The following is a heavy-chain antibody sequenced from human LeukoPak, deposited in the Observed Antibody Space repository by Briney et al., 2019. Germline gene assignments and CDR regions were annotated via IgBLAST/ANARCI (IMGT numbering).Heavy chain of an antibody. J-gene: IGHJ4*02. D-gene: IGHD1-26*01. V-gene: IGHV3-23*01. CDR1: GFTFSDYA. CDR2: ITGSGTNT. Sequence: GGSLRLSCAPSGFTFSDYAMTWVRQAPGKGLEWVSTITGSGTNTYYADSVKGRFSISRDNSKSTLYLQMNSLRAEDTAVYYCAKGPAATRVYHFHYWGQGTLVTVSS. CDR3: AKGPAATRVYHFHY.